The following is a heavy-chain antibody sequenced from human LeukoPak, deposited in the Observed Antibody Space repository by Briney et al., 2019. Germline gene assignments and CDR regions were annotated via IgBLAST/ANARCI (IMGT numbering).Heavy chain of an antibody. J-gene: IGHJ4*02. V-gene: IGHV1-2*02. CDR3: ARVIGIRGAPFAY. CDR1: GYTFTGYY. Sequence: ASVKVSCKASGYTFTGYYMHWVRQAPGQGLEWMGWINPNSGGTNYAQKFQGRVTMTRDTSISTAYMELSRLRSDDTAVYYCARVIGIRGAPFAYWAQGTLVTVSS. CDR2: INPNSGGT. D-gene: IGHD3-10*01.